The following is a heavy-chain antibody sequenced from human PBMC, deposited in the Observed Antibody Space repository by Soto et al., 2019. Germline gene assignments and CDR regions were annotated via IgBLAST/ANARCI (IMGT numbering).Heavy chain of an antibody. D-gene: IGHD2-8*01. J-gene: IGHJ6*02. Sequence: ASVKVSCKASGYTFTSYGISWVRQAPGQGLEWMGWISAYNGNTNYAQKLQGRVTMTTDTSTSTAYMELRSLRSDDTAVYYCARRGYCTNGVCYYGMDVWGQGTTVTVSS. CDR1: GYTFTSYG. V-gene: IGHV1-18*01. CDR2: ISAYNGNT. CDR3: ARRGYCTNGVCYYGMDV.